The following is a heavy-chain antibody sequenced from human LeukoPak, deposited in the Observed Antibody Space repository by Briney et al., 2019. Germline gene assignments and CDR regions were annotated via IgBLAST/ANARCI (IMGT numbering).Heavy chain of an antibody. CDR2: IYYSGST. J-gene: IGHJ5*02. D-gene: IGHD4-11*01. V-gene: IGHV4-59*12. Sequence: SETLSLTCTASGCTISSYYWSWIRQPPGKGLEWIGYIYYSGSTNYNPSLKSRLTITVNTSTTNFSLKLSSVTAADTAVYYCARGLSSFMRSDYGNYWDNWFDPWGQGTLVIVSS. CDR3: ARGLSSFMRSDYGNYWDNWFDP. CDR1: GCTISSYY.